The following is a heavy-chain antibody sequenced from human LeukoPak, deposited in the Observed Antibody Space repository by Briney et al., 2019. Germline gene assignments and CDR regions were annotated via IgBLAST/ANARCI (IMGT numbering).Heavy chain of an antibody. J-gene: IGHJ4*02. CDR1: GDSVSSNSAA. D-gene: IGHD6-13*01. Sequence: SQTLSLTCAISGDSVSSNSAAWNWIRQSPSRGLEWLGRTYYRSKWYNDYAVSVKSRITINPDTSKNQFSLKLSSVTAADTAVYYCARHVGEYSSSWYKLAYYFDYWGQGTLVTVSS. CDR3: ARHVGEYSSSWYKLAYYFDY. CDR2: TYYRSKWYN. V-gene: IGHV6-1*01.